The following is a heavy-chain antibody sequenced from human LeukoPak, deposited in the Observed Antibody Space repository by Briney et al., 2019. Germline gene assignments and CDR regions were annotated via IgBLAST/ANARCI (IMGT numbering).Heavy chain of an antibody. CDR3: ARHFTYYYDSSGYPRDAFDI. D-gene: IGHD3-22*01. Sequence: SETLSLTSTVSGGSISGYYWSWIRQSPGQGLVWIGYMYYSGSSNYNPSLKSRVTMSVDMSKNQFSLKLSSVTAADTALYYCARHFTYYYDSSGYPRDAFDIWGQGTMVIVS. V-gene: IGHV4-59*08. CDR1: GGSISGYY. J-gene: IGHJ3*02. CDR2: MYYSGSS.